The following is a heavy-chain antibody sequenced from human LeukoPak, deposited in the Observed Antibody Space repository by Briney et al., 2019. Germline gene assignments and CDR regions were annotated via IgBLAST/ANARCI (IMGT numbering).Heavy chain of an antibody. V-gene: IGHV3-73*01. CDR1: GFTFSGSA. CDR2: IRSKANSYAT. J-gene: IGHJ4*02. Sequence: GGSLRLSCAASGFTFSGSAMHWVRQASGKGLEWVGRIRSKANSYATAYAASVKGRFTISRDDSKNTAYLQMNSLKTEDTAVSYCTRFDYQVDYWGQGTLVTVSS. CDR3: TRFDYQVDY. D-gene: IGHD3-9*01.